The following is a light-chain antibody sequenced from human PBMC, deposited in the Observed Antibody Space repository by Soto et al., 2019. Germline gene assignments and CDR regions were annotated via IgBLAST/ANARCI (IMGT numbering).Light chain of an antibody. CDR2: RAS. V-gene: IGKV3-20*01. Sequence: ENVLTQSPDTLSLSPGERATLSCRAGQSVVNNYLAWYQQKPGQAPRLLMYRASTRATGIADRFSGSGSGTDFTLTISRLEPEDFAVYYCKHYGSTVITFGQGTRLEMK. J-gene: IGKJ5*01. CDR1: QSVVNNY. CDR3: KHYGSTVIT.